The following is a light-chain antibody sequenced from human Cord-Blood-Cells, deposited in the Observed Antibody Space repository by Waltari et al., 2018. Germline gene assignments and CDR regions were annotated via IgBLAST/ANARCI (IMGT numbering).Light chain of an antibody. CDR2: DAS. V-gene: IGKV1-5*01. Sequence: DIQMTQSPSTLSASVGDRVTITCRASQSISSWLAWYQQKPGKAPKLLIYDASSLESGGPSRFSGSGSGTEFTITISSLQPDDFATYYCQQYNSNSYTFGQGTKLEIK. J-gene: IGKJ2*01. CDR3: QQYNSNSYT. CDR1: QSISSW.